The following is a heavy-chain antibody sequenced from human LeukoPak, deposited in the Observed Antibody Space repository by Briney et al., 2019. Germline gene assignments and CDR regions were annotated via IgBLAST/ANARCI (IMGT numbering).Heavy chain of an antibody. CDR3: ESSSTFEYYFDY. D-gene: IGHD2/OR15-2a*01. V-gene: IGHV6-1*01. Sequence: SQTLSLTCAISGDSVSSNSAAWNWIRQSPSRGLEWLGRTYYRSKWYNDYAVSVKSRITINPDTSKNQFSLQLNSVTPEDTAVYYCESSSTFEYYFDYWGQGTLVTVSS. CDR2: TYYRSKWYN. J-gene: IGHJ4*02. CDR1: GDSVSSNSAA.